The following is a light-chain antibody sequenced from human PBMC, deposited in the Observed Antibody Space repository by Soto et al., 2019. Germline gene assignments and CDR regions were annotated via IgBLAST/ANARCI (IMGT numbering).Light chain of an antibody. CDR1: QSVSSSY. CDR3: QQYDTSPVT. V-gene: IGKV3-20*01. CDR2: GAS. J-gene: IGKJ1*01. Sequence: EIVLTQSPGTLSLSPGERATLSFMASQSVSSSYFAWYQQKPGQAPRLLIYGASSRATGIPDRFSGSASGTDFTLTISRLEPEDFAVYYCQQYDTSPVTFGQGTKVDIK.